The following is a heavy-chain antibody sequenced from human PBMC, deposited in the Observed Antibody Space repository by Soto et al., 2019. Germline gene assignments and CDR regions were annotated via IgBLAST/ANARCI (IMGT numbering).Heavy chain of an antibody. D-gene: IGHD2-2*01. CDR2: ISSSSSTI. CDR3: ASGYCSSTSCYPSWFDP. J-gene: IGHJ5*02. V-gene: IGHV3-48*02. Sequence: GGSLRLSCAASGFTFSSYSMNWVRQAPGKGLEWVSYISSSSSTIYYADSVKGRFTISRDNAKNSLYLQMNSLRDEDTAVYYCASGYCSSTSCYPSWFDPWGQGTLVTVSS. CDR1: GFTFSSYS.